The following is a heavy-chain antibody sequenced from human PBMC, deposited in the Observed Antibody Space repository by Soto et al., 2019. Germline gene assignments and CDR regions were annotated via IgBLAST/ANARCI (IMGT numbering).Heavy chain of an antibody. CDR1: GGSISSGGYY. V-gene: IGHV4-30-4*08. Sequence: SETLSLTCTVSGGSISSGGYYWSWIRQHPGKGLEWIGYIYYSGSTYYNPSLKSRVTISVDTSKNQFSLKLSSVTAADTAVYYCASIYSGYDYWFDPWGQGTLVTVSS. CDR3: ASIYSGYDYWFDP. D-gene: IGHD5-12*01. J-gene: IGHJ5*02. CDR2: IYYSGST.